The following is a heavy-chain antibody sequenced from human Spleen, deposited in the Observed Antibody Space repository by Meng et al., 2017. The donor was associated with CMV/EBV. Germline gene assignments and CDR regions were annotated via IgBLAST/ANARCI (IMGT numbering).Heavy chain of an antibody. CDR2: LSAYNGNT. Sequence: FNRYGSGWVRQATGQGLKWMGWLSAYNGNTTYAQKLQGRVTMTTDTSTSTAYMELRSLKSDDTDVYYCARSCSSTSCYHRGNWFDPWGQGTLVTVSS. J-gene: IGHJ5*02. CDR1: FNRYG. V-gene: IGHV1-18*01. CDR3: ARSCSSTSCYHRGNWFDP. D-gene: IGHD2-2*01.